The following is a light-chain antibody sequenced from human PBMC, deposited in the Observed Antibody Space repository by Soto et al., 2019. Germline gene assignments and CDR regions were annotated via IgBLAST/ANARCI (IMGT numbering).Light chain of an antibody. CDR3: QHYFRYPWT. CDR2: DAS. CDR1: QSISTW. J-gene: IGKJ1*01. V-gene: IGKV1-5*01. Sequence: IQVTQSPSSLSASVGDRVNITCRASQSISTWLAWYQQQPGRAPRLLIYDASTLQSGVPSTFSGSGSGTEFTLTISSLQPDDFSSYYCQHYFRYPWTFGQGTKV.